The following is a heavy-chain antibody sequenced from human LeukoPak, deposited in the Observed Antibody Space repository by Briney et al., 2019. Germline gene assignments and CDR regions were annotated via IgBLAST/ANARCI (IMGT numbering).Heavy chain of an antibody. CDR2: ITGSGGNT. CDR1: GFTFSSYG. CDR3: AKIQGFFDY. J-gene: IGHJ4*02. V-gene: IGHV3-23*01. Sequence: GGSLRLSCVASGFTFSSYGMSWVRQAPGKGLEWVSAITGSGGNTYYADSVKGRLTISRDNSKNTLYLQMNSLRAEDTAVYYCAKIQGFFDYWGQGTLVTVSS.